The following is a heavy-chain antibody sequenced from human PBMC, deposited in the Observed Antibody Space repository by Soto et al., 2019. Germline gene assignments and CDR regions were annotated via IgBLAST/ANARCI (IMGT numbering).Heavy chain of an antibody. CDR3: GRDGSGGIIDS. Sequence: QVQLVQSGAEVKKPGASVKVSCKTSGYTFTGYGINWVRQAPGHGLECMGWISVFNGNTKYGQNIQDRVIMTTDTSTSTAYMELRSLRSDDTAVYFCGRDGSGGIIDSWGQGTMLIVSS. CDR2: ISVFNGNT. V-gene: IGHV1-18*01. J-gene: IGHJ3*01. D-gene: IGHD2-15*01. CDR1: GYTFTGYG.